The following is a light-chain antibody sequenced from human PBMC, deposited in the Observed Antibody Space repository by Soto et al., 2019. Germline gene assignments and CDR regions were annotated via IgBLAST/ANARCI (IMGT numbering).Light chain of an antibody. CDR1: QSVSSN. CDR3: QQYNNWPQT. Sequence: EIVMTQSPATLSVSPGERATLSCRASQSVSSNLAWYRQKPGQAPRLLIYGASTRATGMSARFSGSGSGTEFTLTISSLQSEDFAVYYCQQYNNWPQTFGQGTKVEIK. CDR2: GAS. J-gene: IGKJ1*01. V-gene: IGKV3-15*01.